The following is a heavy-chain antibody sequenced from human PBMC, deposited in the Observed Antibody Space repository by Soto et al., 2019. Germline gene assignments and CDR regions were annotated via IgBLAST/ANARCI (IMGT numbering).Heavy chain of an antibody. CDR3: AKDKGVFNWATSYFDY. CDR2: TSYDGNNE. D-gene: IGHD1-1*01. CDR1: GFTFSNYA. V-gene: IGHV3-30*18. Sequence: GGSLRLSCAASGFTFSNYAMHWVRQAPGKGLEWVALTSYDGNNEYYTDSVKGRFTISRDNSKNTLFLQMNSPRPEDTAVYYCAKDKGVFNWATSYFDYWGQGALVTVSP. J-gene: IGHJ4*02.